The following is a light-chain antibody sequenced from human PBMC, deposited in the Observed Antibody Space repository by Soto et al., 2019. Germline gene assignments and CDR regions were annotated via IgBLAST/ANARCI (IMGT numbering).Light chain of an antibody. Sequence: DIVLTQSPGTLSLSPGERATLSCRASQSVSSVYLAWYQQRPGQAPSLLMYGASSRATGTPERFSGSGSGTDFTLTISRLEPEDFAVYYCQQYGSSPRTFGQGTKVDIK. CDR2: GAS. J-gene: IGKJ1*01. CDR3: QQYGSSPRT. V-gene: IGKV3-20*01. CDR1: QSVSSVY.